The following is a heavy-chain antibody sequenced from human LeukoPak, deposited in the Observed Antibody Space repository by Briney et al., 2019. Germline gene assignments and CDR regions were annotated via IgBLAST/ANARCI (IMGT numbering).Heavy chain of an antibody. V-gene: IGHV4-4*08. CDR3: ARLPVSGSYRYYFDY. Sequence: SETLSLTCTVSNGSFSSYHWSWVRQPPGKGLEWLGNILSSGTTKYNPALKRRLTIPVRTYKNQFILKLSSVTGADTAAYYCARLPVSGSYRYYFDYWGQGTLVTVST. D-gene: IGHD3-16*02. CDR2: ILSSGTT. J-gene: IGHJ4*02. CDR1: NGSFSSYH.